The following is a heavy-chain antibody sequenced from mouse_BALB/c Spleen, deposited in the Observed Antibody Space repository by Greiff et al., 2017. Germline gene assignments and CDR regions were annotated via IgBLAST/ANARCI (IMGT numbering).Heavy chain of an antibody. J-gene: IGHJ4*01. CDR3: ARLLRLGAMDY. D-gene: IGHD1-2*01. CDR1: GYTFTSYT. CDR2: INPSSGYT. Sequence: QVQLQQSGAELARPGASVKMSCKASGYTFTSYTMHWVKQRPGQGLEWIGYINPSSGYTNYNQKFKDKATLTADKSSSTAYMQLSSLTSEDSAVYYCARLLRLGAMDYWGQGTSVTVSS. V-gene: IGHV1-4*01.